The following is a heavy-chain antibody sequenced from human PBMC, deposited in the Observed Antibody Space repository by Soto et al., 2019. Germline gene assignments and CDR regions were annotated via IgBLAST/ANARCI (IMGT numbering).Heavy chain of an antibody. CDR1: GYTVTSYA. V-gene: IGHV1-3*01. CDR2: INAGNGNT. D-gene: IGHD6-19*01. Sequence: ASVKVSGKAAGYTVTSYAMHWVRQAPGQRLGWMGWINAGNGNTKYSQKFQGRVTITRDTSASTAYMELSSLRSEDTAVYYCARDQYSSGWIPSYGMDVWGEGTTFTVP. CDR3: ARDQYSSGWIPSYGMDV. J-gene: IGHJ6*02.